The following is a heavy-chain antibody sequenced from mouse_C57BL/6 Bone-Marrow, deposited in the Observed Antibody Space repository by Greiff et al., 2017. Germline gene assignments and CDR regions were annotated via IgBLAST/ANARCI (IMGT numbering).Heavy chain of an antibody. J-gene: IGHJ3*01. CDR1: GYTFTSYW. Sequence: QVQLQQPGAELVRPGTSVKLSCKASGYTFTSYWMHWVKQRPGQGLEWIGVIDPSDSYTNYNQKFKGKATLTVDTSSSTAYMQLSSLTSEGAAVYYCAGQDSSEVAYWGQGTLVTVAA. CDR3: AGQDSSEVAY. D-gene: IGHD3-2*02. CDR2: IDPSDSYT. V-gene: IGHV1-59*01.